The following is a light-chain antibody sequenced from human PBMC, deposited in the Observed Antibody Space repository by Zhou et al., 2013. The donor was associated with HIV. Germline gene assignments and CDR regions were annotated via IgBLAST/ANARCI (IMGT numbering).Light chain of an antibody. CDR3: QQYGDSPPFT. J-gene: IGKJ3*01. V-gene: IGKV3-20*01. CDR2: GAS. Sequence: EIVLTQSPANLSLSPGETATLSCRASQSVSRYLAWYQQKLGQAPRLLIYGASSRATGIPDRFSGSGSGTDFTLTISRLEPEDFAVYYCQQYGDSPPFTFGPGTKVDIK. CDR1: QSVSRY.